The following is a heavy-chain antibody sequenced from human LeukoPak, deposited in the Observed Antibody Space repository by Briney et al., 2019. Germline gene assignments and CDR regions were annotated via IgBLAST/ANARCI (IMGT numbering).Heavy chain of an antibody. Sequence: SGTLSLTCAVSGGSISSSNWWSWVRQPPGKGLEWIGEIYHSGSTNYNPSLKSRVTISVDNSKNQFSLKLSSVTAADTAVYYCARDQGAAWFDPWGQGTLVTVSS. CDR1: GGSISSSNW. J-gene: IGHJ5*02. D-gene: IGHD2-15*01. CDR3: ARDQGAAWFDP. V-gene: IGHV4-4*02. CDR2: IYHSGST.